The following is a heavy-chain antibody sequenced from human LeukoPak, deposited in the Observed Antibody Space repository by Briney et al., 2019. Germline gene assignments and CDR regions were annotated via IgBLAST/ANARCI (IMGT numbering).Heavy chain of an antibody. CDR3: AKEYCGGGRCNDDFFDY. CDR1: GFTFSSYG. J-gene: IGHJ4*02. D-gene: IGHD2-15*01. CDR2: ISYDGSNK. Sequence: GRSLRLSCAASGFTFSSYGMHWVRQAPGKGLEWVAVISYDGSNKYYADSVKGRFTISRDNSRNTLYLQMNSLRAEDTAVYYCAKEYCGGGRCNDDFFDYWGQGTLVTVSS. V-gene: IGHV3-30*18.